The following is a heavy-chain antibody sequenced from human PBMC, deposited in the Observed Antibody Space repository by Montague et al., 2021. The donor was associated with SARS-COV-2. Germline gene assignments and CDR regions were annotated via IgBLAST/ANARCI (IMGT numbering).Heavy chain of an antibody. CDR3: ARTTTRMLYPENAFDI. CDR1: GDSVSSNTAT. Sequence: CAISGDSVSSNTATWNWIRQSPSRGLEWLGRTYYRSKWYHDYAISLKSRITINPDTSKNQFSLQLSSVAPEDTAVFYCARTTTRMLYPENAFDIWGQGT. CDR2: TYYRSKWYH. J-gene: IGHJ3*02. D-gene: IGHD2-15*01. V-gene: IGHV6-1*01.